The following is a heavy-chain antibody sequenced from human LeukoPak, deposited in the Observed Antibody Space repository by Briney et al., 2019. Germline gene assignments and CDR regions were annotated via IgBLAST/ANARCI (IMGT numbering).Heavy chain of an antibody. CDR3: ARSNGYCSSTTCNEFDY. CDR1: GNIFTAYS. CDR2: INPNSGGT. V-gene: IGHV1-2*02. Sequence: ASVNVSCKASGNIFTAYSMHWVRQAPGQGLEWMGWINPNSGGTNYAPKFQGRVTMTRDRSISTAYMELSSLRSDDTAVYYCARSNGYCSSTTCNEFDYWGQGTLVTVSS. J-gene: IGHJ4*02. D-gene: IGHD2-2*01.